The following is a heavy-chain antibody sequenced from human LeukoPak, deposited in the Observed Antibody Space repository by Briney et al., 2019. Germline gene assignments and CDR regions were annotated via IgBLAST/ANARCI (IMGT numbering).Heavy chain of an antibody. J-gene: IGHJ4*02. CDR3: ARDFRVAAAGTQLFDY. CDR1: GGSISSYY. CDR2: IYTSGST. D-gene: IGHD6-13*01. V-gene: IGHV4-4*07. Sequence: SETLSLTCTVSGGSISSYYWSWIRQPAGKGLEWIGRIYTSGSTNYNPSLKSRVTMSVDTSKNQFSLKLSSVTAADTAVYYCARDFRVAAAGTQLFDYWGQGTLVTVSS.